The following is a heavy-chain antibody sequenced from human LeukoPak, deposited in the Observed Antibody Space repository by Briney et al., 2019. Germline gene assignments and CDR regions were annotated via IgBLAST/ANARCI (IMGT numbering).Heavy chain of an antibody. CDR3: ARDYGSGSYGLDY. CDR2: INHSGST. V-gene: IGHV4-34*01. Sequence: MXSETLSLTCAVYGGSFSGYYWSWIRQPPGKGLEWIGEINHSGSTNYNPSLKSRVTISVDTSKNQFSLKLSSVTAADTAVYYCARDYGSGSYGLDYWGQGTLVTVSS. J-gene: IGHJ4*02. CDR1: GGSFSGYY. D-gene: IGHD3-10*01.